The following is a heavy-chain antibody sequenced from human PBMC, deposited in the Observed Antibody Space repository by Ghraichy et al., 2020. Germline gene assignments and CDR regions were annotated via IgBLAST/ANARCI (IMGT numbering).Heavy chain of an antibody. CDR1: GFTFSTYA. Sequence: GGSLRLSCVASGFTFSTYAMTWVRQAPGKGLEWVSSISGMAYTTYYADSVKGRFTISRDNSRNTLYLQMNSLRVDDTAVYYCAKQDSGYNFDSWGHGTLVTGSS. J-gene: IGHJ4*01. CDR2: ISGMAYTT. D-gene: IGHD5-12*01. V-gene: IGHV3-23*01. CDR3: AKQDSGYNFDS.